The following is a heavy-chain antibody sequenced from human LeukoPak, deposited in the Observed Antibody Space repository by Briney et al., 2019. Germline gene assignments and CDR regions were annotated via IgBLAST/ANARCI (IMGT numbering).Heavy chain of an antibody. CDR1: GFTFSNYG. Sequence: PGGSLRLSCAASGFTFSNYGMSWVRQAPGKGLEWVSTIVGSGGSTYYADSVQGRFTISRDNSKNTVFLQMNGLRAEDTAVYYCAKLYGSNADFDFWGQGTLVTASS. J-gene: IGHJ4*02. V-gene: IGHV3-23*01. CDR2: IVGSGGST. CDR3: AKLYGSNADFDF. D-gene: IGHD4-23*01.